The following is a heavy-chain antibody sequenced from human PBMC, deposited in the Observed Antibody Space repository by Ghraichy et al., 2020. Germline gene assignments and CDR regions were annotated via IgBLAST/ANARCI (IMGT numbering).Heavy chain of an antibody. CDR3: ARDSWSANISPEGYYYYYMDV. Sequence: SCAASGFTFSSYSMNWVRQAPGKGLEWVSSISSSSSYIYYADSVKGRFTISRDNAKNSLYLQMNSLRAEDTAVYYCARDSWSANISPEGYYYYYMDVWGKGTTVTVSS. V-gene: IGHV3-21*01. J-gene: IGHJ6*03. D-gene: IGHD3-3*01. CDR2: ISSSSSYI. CDR1: GFTFSSYS.